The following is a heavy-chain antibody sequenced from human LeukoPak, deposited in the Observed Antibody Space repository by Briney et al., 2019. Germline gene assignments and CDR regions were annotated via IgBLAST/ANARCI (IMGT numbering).Heavy chain of an antibody. CDR1: GFTFSSYA. CDR2: ISGSGGST. Sequence: GGSLRLSCAASGFTFSSYAMSWVRQAPGKGLEWVSAISGSGGSTYYADSVKGRFTISRDNSKNTLYLQMNSLRAEDTAVYYCAKEGDYYDSSGYYFVYWGQGTLVTVSS. J-gene: IGHJ4*02. V-gene: IGHV3-23*01. D-gene: IGHD3-22*01. CDR3: AKEGDYYDSSGYYFVY.